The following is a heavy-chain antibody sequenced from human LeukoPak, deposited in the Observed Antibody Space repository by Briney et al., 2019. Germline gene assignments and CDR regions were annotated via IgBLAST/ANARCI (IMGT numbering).Heavy chain of an antibody. J-gene: IGHJ4*02. CDR2: FYDSGNT. V-gene: IGHV4-38-2*02. CDR3: ASLYYDSSGYPSSIDY. Sequence: PSETLSLTCTVSGYSISSGYYWGWIRQPPGKGLEWIGSFYDSGNTYYNPSLKSRVTISVDTSKNQFSLKLSSVTAADTAVYYCASLYYDSSGYPSSIDYWGQGTLVTVSS. CDR1: GYSISSGYY. D-gene: IGHD3-22*01.